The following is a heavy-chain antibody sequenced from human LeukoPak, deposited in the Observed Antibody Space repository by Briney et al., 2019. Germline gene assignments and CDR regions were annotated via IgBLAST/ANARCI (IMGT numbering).Heavy chain of an antibody. D-gene: IGHD6-25*01. V-gene: IGHV4-59*01. CDR3: ASRSGFDNWFDP. CDR2: IYYSGTT. Sequence: PSETLSLTCTVSGGSISSYYWSWLRQPPGKGLEWIGYIYYSGTTNYNPSLKSRVTISVDTSKNQFSLKLSSVTAADTAVYYCASRSGFDNWFDPWGQGTLVTVSS. CDR1: GGSISSYY. J-gene: IGHJ5*02.